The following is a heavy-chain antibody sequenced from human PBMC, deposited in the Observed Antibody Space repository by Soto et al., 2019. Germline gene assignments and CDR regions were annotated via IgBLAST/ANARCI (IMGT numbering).Heavy chain of an antibody. J-gene: IGHJ6*04. D-gene: IGHD1-26*01. CDR3: AFPRGGGMWELIYGRAV. Sequence: SVKVSCKASGGTFSSYAISWVRQAPGQGLEWMGGIIPIFGTANYAQKFQGRVTITADESTSTAYMELSSLRSEDTAVYYCAFPRGGGMWELIYGRAVGGKGTTVPVSS. CDR2: IIPIFGTA. CDR1: GGTFSSYA. V-gene: IGHV1-69*13.